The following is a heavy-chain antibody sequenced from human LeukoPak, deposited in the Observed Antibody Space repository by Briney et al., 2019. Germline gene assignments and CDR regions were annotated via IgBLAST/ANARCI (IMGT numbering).Heavy chain of an antibody. V-gene: IGHV4-31*03. J-gene: IGHJ4*02. D-gene: IGHD4-17*01. CDR1: GGSISSGGYY. CDR2: IYYSGST. Sequence: SQTLSLTCTVSGGSISSGGYYWSWIRQHPGKGLEWIGYIYYSGSTYYNPSLKSRVTISVDRSKNQFSLKLSSVTAADTAVYYCARGGGYGEAVDYWGQGTLVTVSS. CDR3: ARGGGYGEAVDY.